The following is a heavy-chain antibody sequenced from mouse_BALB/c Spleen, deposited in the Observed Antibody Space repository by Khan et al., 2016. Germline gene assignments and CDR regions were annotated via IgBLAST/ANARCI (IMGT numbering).Heavy chain of an antibody. CDR2: IYPGNDNT. D-gene: IGHD2-4*01. J-gene: IGHJ2*01. CDR3: ARSYDHDVDY. V-gene: IGHV1-55*01. CDR1: GYSFTSYW. Sequence: QVQLQQPGAEQVKPGTSVKMSCKTSGYSFTSYWMHWVKQRPGQGLEWIGDIYPGNDNTNYNEKFKTKATLTVDTSSSTAYMQLSSLTSEDSAVYFCARSYDHDVDYWGQGTTLTVSS.